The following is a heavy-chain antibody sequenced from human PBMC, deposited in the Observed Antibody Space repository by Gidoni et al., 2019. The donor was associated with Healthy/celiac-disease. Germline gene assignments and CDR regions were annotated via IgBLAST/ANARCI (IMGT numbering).Heavy chain of an antibody. V-gene: IGHV4-39*01. J-gene: IGHJ4*02. CDR3: ARSPSPEDPDY. Sequence: QLQLQESGPGLVKPSETLSLTCTVSGGSISSSSYYWGWIRQPPGKGLEWIGSIYYSGSTYYNPSLKSRVTISVDTSKNQFSLKLSSVTAADTAVYYCARSPSPEDPDYWGQGTLVTVSS. CDR1: GGSISSSSYY. CDR2: IYYSGST.